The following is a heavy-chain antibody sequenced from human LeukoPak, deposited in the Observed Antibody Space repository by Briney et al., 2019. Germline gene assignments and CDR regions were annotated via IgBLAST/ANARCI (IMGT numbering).Heavy chain of an antibody. J-gene: IGHJ5*02. V-gene: IGHV1-69*05. CDR3: ARDLRQVDTAMATEYNWFDP. Sequence: GSSVKVSCKASGGTFSSYAISWVRQAPGQGLEWMGRIIPIFGTANYAQKFQGRVTITTDESTSTAYMELSSLRSEDTAVYYCARDLRQVDTAMATEYNWFDPWGQGTLVTSSS. CDR1: GGTFSSYA. CDR2: IIPIFGTA. D-gene: IGHD5-18*01.